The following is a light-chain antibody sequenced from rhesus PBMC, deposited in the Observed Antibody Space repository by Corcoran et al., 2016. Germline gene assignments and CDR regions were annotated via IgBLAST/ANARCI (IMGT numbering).Light chain of an antibody. CDR3: RQHNNYPRT. CDR1: KCISKD. V-gene: IGKV1-33*02. Sequence: DIQMTQSPSSLSASVGDTVTITCQASKCISKDFAWYQQKPGKAPTLLIYDAATLQSGVPSRFSGIGSGTEFTLTIRSLQPAEFATYYDRQHNNYPRTFGQGTKVEIK. J-gene: IGKJ1*01. CDR2: DAA.